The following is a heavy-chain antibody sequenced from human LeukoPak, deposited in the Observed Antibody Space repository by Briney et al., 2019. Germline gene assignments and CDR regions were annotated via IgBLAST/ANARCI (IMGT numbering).Heavy chain of an antibody. CDR1: GFTFDDYA. CDR3: AKSNRRYYSSGGYYGMDV. J-gene: IGHJ6*02. Sequence: PGGSLRLSCAASGFTFDDYAMHWVRQAPGKGLEWVSGISWNSGSIGYADSVKGRFTISRDNAKNSLYLQMNSLRAEDTALYYCAKSNRRYYSSGGYYGMDVWGQGTTVTVSS. D-gene: IGHD6-19*01. V-gene: IGHV3-9*01. CDR2: ISWNSGSI.